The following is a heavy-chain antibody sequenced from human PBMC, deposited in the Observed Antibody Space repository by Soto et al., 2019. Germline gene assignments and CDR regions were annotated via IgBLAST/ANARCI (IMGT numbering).Heavy chain of an antibody. V-gene: IGHV1-69*06. Sequence: QVQLVQSGAEVRKPGSSVKVSCKVSGGTFSSYAISWVRQAPGQGLEWMGGIIPMFGTPNYAQKFQGRVMITADKSTNTAYMELNSLTSEDTAVYYCARAAGYHYDSSGYQYWYFDLWGRGTLVTVSS. D-gene: IGHD3-22*01. CDR1: GGTFSSYA. CDR2: IIPMFGTP. CDR3: ARAAGYHYDSSGYQYWYFDL. J-gene: IGHJ2*01.